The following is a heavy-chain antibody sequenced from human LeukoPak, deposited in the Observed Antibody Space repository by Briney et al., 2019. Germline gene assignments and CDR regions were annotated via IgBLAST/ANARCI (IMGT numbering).Heavy chain of an antibody. CDR2: IGTAGDT. J-gene: IGHJ4*02. CDR1: GFTFKSYD. Sequence: ETGGSLRLSCAASGFTFKSYDMHWVRQAAGEGLEWVSAIGTAGDTYYPGSVKGRFTISRENAKNSLYLQMNSLRAGDTAVYYCARGGRGSSWFDNWGQGTLVTVSS. D-gene: IGHD6-13*01. V-gene: IGHV3-13*01. CDR3: ARGGRGSSWFDN.